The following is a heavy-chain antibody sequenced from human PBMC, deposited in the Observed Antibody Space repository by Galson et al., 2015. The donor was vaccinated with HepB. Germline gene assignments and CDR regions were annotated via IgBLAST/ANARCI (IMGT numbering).Heavy chain of an antibody. CDR2: ISSSSSTI. CDR3: ARDKSSSWNWGHFDY. D-gene: IGHD6-13*01. J-gene: IGHJ4*02. CDR1: GFTFSSYS. Sequence: SLRLSCAASGFTFSSYSMNWVRQAPGKGLEWVSYISSSSSTIYYADSVKGRFTISRDNAKNSLYLQMNSLRAEDTAVYYCARDKSSSWNWGHFDYWGQGTLVTVSS. V-gene: IGHV3-48*01.